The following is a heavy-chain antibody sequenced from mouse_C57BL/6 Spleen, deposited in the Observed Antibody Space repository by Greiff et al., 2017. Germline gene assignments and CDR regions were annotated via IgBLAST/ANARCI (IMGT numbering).Heavy chain of an antibody. J-gene: IGHJ2*01. V-gene: IGHV1-18*01. CDR3: ARWAGLTGTLGYFDY. CDR2: INPNNGGT. Sequence: VQLQQSGPELVKPGASVKIPCKASGYTFTDYNMDWVKQSHGKSLEWIGDINPNNGGTIYNQKFKGKATLTVDKSSSTAYMELRSLTSEDTAVYYCARWAGLTGTLGYFDYWGQGTTLTVSS. D-gene: IGHD4-1*01. CDR1: GYTFTDYN.